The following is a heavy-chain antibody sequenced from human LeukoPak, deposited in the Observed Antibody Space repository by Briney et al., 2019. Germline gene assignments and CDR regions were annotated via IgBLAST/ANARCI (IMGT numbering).Heavy chain of an antibody. CDR3: ARVIKYYYESSAYGADY. Sequence: ASVKVSCMASGYTFTSYYMHWVRQAPGQGLEWLGIINPSGGSSSYTQKFQCRVTMTRDTSTSTSYMELSSLRSEDTAVYYCARVIKYYYESSAYGADYWGQGTLVTVSS. CDR1: GYTFTSYY. D-gene: IGHD3-22*01. V-gene: IGHV1-46*01. CDR2: INPSGGSS. J-gene: IGHJ4*02.